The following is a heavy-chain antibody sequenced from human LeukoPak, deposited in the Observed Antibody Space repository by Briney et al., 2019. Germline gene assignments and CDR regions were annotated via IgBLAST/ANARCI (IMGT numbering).Heavy chain of an antibody. J-gene: IGHJ5*02. CDR2: IFPDDSDT. D-gene: IGHD6-13*01. V-gene: IGHV5-51*01. CDR3: ARHEDPISSWYES. Sequence: GESLKISCKGSGYNFSNYWIGWVRHLPGRGLEWMGTIFPDDSDTRYSPSFRGQVTMSADRSIYTAYLHWRSLKASDTAMYYCARHEDPISSWYESWGQGTLVTVSS. CDR1: GYNFSNYW.